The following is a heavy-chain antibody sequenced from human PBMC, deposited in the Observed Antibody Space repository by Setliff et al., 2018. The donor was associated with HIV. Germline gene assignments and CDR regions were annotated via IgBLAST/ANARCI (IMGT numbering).Heavy chain of an antibody. CDR1: GYSFTSYW. J-gene: IGHJ6*02. V-gene: IGHV5-51*01. CDR2: VHPRDSET. CDR3: ASLQADAVDV. Sequence: GESLKISCKGSGYSFTSYWIGWVRQMPGKGLEWMGIVHPRDSETRYSPSFQGQVTISADKSISTAYLQWSSLKASDTAMYYCASLQADAVDVWGQGTTVTVSS.